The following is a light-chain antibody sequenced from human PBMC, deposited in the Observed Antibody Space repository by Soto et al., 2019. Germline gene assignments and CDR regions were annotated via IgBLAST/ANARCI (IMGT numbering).Light chain of an antibody. J-gene: IGLJ3*02. CDR3: RVWDSSSDHLGV. CDR1: NIGSQS. V-gene: IGLV3-21*01. Sequence: SYVLTQPPSVSVSPGNTATITCGGNNIGSQSVHWYQQKPGQAPVLVVFYDRVRPSGIPDRFSGSNSGNRATLTISRVEAGDGEDYYCRVWDSSSDHLGVFGGGTKVTVL. CDR2: YDR.